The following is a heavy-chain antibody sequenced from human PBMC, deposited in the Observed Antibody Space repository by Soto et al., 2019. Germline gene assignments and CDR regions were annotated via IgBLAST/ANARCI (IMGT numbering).Heavy chain of an antibody. V-gene: IGHV3-66*01. Sequence: EVQLVESGGGLIQRGGSLRLSCAVSGILVSRNYINWVRQAPGKGLEWVSLINSGGSTYYAASVKGRFTVSRDNSKNTGYLQMNSLRAEDTALYYCARAPFGDYGAGWGQGTLVTVSS. J-gene: IGHJ4*02. CDR3: ARAPFGDYGAG. D-gene: IGHD4-17*01. CDR2: INSGGST. CDR1: GILVSRNY.